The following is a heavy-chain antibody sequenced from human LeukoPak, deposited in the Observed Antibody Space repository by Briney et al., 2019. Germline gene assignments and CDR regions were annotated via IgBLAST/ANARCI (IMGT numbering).Heavy chain of an antibody. D-gene: IGHD3-10*01. CDR1: GYTFTGYY. CDR2: INPSGGST. CDR3: ARDSGMVRGTVDY. V-gene: IGHV1-46*01. Sequence: ASVKVSCKSSGYTFTGYYMYWVRQAPGQGLEWMGIINPSGGSTSYAQKFQGRVTMTRDTSTSTVYMELSSLRSEDTAVYYCARDSGMVRGTVDYWGQGTLVTVSS. J-gene: IGHJ4*02.